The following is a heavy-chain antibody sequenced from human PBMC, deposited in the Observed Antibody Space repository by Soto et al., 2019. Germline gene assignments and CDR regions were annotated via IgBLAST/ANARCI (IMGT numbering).Heavy chain of an antibody. V-gene: IGHV3-23*01. CDR1: GFTFGNYA. J-gene: IGHJ4*02. D-gene: IGHD2-21*01. CDR3: AKDTVAIRSFYFDS. Sequence: GWSLRLSCEASGFTFGNYAMTWVRQAPGKGLEWVSTISGSGDRTYYADSVTGRFTISRDNSKNTLYLRMHSLGVEDTAVYFCAKDTVAIRSFYFDSWAQGTLVTVSS. CDR2: ISGSGDRT.